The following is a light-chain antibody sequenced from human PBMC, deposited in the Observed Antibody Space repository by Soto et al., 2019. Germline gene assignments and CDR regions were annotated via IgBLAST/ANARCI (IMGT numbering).Light chain of an antibody. CDR2: DDT. J-gene: IGLJ3*02. CDR1: NIETKT. V-gene: IGLV3-21*02. Sequence: SYELTQAPSVSVAPGQTARITCGGNNIETKTVHWYRQKPGQAPVLVVYDDTDRPSGIPERFSGSNSGNTATLTITRVEAGDEADYYCQVWDSSGDHVVFGGGTQLTVL. CDR3: QVWDSSGDHVV.